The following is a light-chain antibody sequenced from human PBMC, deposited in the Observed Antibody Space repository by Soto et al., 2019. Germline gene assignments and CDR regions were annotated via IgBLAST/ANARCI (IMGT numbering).Light chain of an antibody. CDR1: QGISNY. Sequence: DIQMTQSPSSLSESVGDRVTITCRASQGISNYLAWYQQKPGKVPKLLMYAASTLQSGVPSRFSGSGSGTDFTLTISRLQPEDVATYYCQKYNSAPWTFGQGTKVEIK. J-gene: IGKJ1*01. V-gene: IGKV1-27*01. CDR3: QKYNSAPWT. CDR2: AAS.